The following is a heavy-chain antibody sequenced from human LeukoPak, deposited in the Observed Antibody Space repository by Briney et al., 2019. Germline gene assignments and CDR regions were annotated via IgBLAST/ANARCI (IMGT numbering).Heavy chain of an antibody. Sequence: SETLSLTCTVSGGSISIYYCSWIRQPPGKGLEWIGYIYYSGTTNYNPSLKSRVTISVDTSKNQFSLKLSSVTAADTAVYYCARGVYIAAAQYGYWGQGTLVTVSS. CDR1: GGSISIYY. D-gene: IGHD6-13*01. J-gene: IGHJ4*02. CDR3: ARGVYIAAAQYGY. V-gene: IGHV4-59*01. CDR2: IYYSGTT.